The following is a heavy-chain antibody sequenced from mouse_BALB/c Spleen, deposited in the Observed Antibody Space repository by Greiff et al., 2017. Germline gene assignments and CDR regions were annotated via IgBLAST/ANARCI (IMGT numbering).Heavy chain of an antibody. Sequence: QVQLQQSGPELVKPGASVRISCKASGYTFTSYYIHWVKQRPGQGLEWIGWIYPGNVNTKYNEKFKGKATLTADKSSSTAYMQLSSLTSEDSAVYFCARDGYYVRAMDYWGQGTSVTVSS. CDR1: GYTFTSYY. V-gene: IGHV1S56*01. CDR3: ARDGYYVRAMDY. CDR2: IYPGNVNT. D-gene: IGHD2-3*01. J-gene: IGHJ4*01.